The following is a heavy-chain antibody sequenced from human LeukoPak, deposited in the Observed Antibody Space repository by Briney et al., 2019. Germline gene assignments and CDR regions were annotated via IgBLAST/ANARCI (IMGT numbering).Heavy chain of an antibody. CDR1: GFTFSDYY. Sequence: KPGGSLRLSCAASGFTFSDYYMSWIRQAPGKGLEWVSYISSSGSTIYYADSVKGRFTISRDNAKNSLYLQMNSLRAEDTAVYYCARRDYYETGQYYYYGMDVWGQGTTVTVSS. D-gene: IGHD3-3*01. V-gene: IGHV3-11*04. CDR2: ISSSGSTI. J-gene: IGHJ6*02. CDR3: ARRDYYETGQYYYYGMDV.